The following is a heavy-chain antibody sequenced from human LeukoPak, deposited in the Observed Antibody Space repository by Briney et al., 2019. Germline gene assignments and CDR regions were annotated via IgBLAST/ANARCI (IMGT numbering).Heavy chain of an antibody. D-gene: IGHD3-22*01. CDR1: GYSISSGYY. CDR3: AREPGYYDSSGYHYFDY. J-gene: IGHJ4*02. CDR2: MYHRGST. Sequence: SETLSLTCAVSGYSISSGYYWGWIRQSPGKGLEWIGSMYHRGSTYYNPSLKSRVTISVDTSKNQFSLKLSSVTAADTAVYYCAREPGYYDSSGYHYFDYWGQGTPVTVSS. V-gene: IGHV4-38-2*02.